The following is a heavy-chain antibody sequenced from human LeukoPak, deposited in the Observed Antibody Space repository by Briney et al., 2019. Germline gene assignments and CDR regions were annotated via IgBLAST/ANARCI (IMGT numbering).Heavy chain of an antibody. V-gene: IGHV1-18*01. J-gene: IGHJ5*02. CDR2: ISAYNGNT. Sequence: GASVKVSCEASGYTFVNYGISWVRQAPGQGLEWMGWISAYNGNTNYAQKFQGRVTITTDTSTSTAYMELRSLRSDDTAVYYCARDESYGDYNNWFDPWDQGTLVTVS. D-gene: IGHD4-17*01. CDR3: ARDESYGDYNNWFDP. CDR1: GYTFVNYG.